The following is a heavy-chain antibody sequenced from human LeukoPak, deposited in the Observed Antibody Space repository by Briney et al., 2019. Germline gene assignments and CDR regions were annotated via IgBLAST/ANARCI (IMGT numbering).Heavy chain of an antibody. V-gene: IGHV1-2*02. Sequence: GASVTVSCKASGYTFTGYYMHWVRQAPGQGLEWMGWINPNSGGTNNAQKFQGRVTMTRDTSISTAYMELSRLRSDDTAVYYCATLWFGEKQADYWGQGTLVTVSS. CDR3: ATLWFGEKQADY. CDR2: INPNSGGT. D-gene: IGHD3-10*01. CDR1: GYTFTGYY. J-gene: IGHJ4*02.